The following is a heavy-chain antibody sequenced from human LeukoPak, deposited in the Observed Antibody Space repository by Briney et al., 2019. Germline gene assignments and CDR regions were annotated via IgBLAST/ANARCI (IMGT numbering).Heavy chain of an antibody. Sequence: GGSLRLSCAASGFIFSNDDLNWVRQAPGKGLEWVAGMSGDGRRTDYAGSVKGRFTISRDNAKNSLYLQMNSLRAEDTAVYYCARGVVVPAGSFDYWGQGTLVTVSS. CDR1: GFIFSNDD. CDR2: MSGDGRRT. D-gene: IGHD2-2*01. J-gene: IGHJ4*02. CDR3: ARGVVVPAGSFDY. V-gene: IGHV3-23*01.